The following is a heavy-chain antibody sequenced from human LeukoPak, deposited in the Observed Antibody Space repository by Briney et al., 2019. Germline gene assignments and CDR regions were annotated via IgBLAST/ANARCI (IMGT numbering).Heavy chain of an antibody. J-gene: IGHJ6*04. Sequence: SETLSLTCAVYGGSFSGYYWSWIRQPPGKGLEWIGEINHSGSTNYNPSLKSRVTISVDTSKNQFSLKLSSVTAADTAVYYCARRGVPAAIGNGMDVWGKGTTVTVSS. CDR3: ARRGVPAAIGNGMDV. V-gene: IGHV4-34*01. D-gene: IGHD2-2*02. CDR2: INHSGST. CDR1: GGSFSGYY.